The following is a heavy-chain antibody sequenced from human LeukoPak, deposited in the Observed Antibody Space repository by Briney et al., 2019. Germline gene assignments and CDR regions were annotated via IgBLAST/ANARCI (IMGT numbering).Heavy chain of an antibody. CDR1: GFTFKDYG. CDR2: INWDGGGT. J-gene: IGHJ6*02. D-gene: IGHD1-26*01. V-gene: IGHV3-9*01. CDR3: AKHMRATNTYSFFGLDV. Sequence: SLRLSCAATGFTFKDYGMHSVRQPPREGLGWVSSINWDGGGTDYADSVKCRFTISRDNAKNSLYLQLSSLTPEDTAVYYCAKHMRATNTYSFFGLDVWGQGTTVTVSS.